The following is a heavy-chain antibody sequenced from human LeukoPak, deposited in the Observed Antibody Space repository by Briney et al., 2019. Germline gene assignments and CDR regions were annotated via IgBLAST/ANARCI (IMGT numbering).Heavy chain of an antibody. V-gene: IGHV3-7*01. CDR2: IKQDGSQT. Sequence: PGGSLRLSCAASGFTFSSYAMHWVRQAPGKGLEWVATIKQDGSQTYYVDSVKGRFTISRDNAKNSLYLQMNSLRAEDTAVYHCARESGSVTSEVDFDYWGQGTLVTVSS. D-gene: IGHD4-17*01. J-gene: IGHJ4*02. CDR3: ARESGSVTSEVDFDY. CDR1: GFTFSSYA.